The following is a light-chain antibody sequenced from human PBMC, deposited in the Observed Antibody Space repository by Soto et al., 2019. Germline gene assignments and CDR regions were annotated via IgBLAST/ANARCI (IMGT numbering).Light chain of an antibody. CDR3: QQDNSYPLT. CDR2: VAS. J-gene: IGKJ4*01. Sequence: DIQLTQSPSFLSASVGDRVTITCRASQGISSYLAWYQQKPGKAPELLIYVASTLQSGVPSRFSGSGSGTEFTLTISSLQPEDFATYYCQQDNSYPLTFGGGTKVEIK. V-gene: IGKV1-9*01. CDR1: QGISSY.